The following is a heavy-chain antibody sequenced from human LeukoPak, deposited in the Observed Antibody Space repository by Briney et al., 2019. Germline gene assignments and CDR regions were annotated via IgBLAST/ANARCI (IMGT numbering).Heavy chain of an antibody. Sequence: PSETLSLTCTVSGGSISSYYWTWIRQPPGKGLEWIGYIYSSGTTNYNPSLKSRVTISSDTSKSLFSLNLSSVTAADTAVYYCARGDSSRWYSFDNWGQGALVSVSS. CDR3: ARGDSSRWYSFDN. CDR1: GGSISSYY. CDR2: IYSSGTT. J-gene: IGHJ4*02. D-gene: IGHD3-22*01. V-gene: IGHV4-59*08.